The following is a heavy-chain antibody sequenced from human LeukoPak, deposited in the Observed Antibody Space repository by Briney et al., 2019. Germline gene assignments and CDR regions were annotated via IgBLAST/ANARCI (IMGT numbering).Heavy chain of an antibody. CDR2: ISSSSSYI. J-gene: IGHJ4*02. Sequence: GGSLRLSCAASGFTFSSYSMNWVRQAPGKGLEWVSSISSSSSYIYYADSVKGRFTISRDNAKNSLYLQMNSLRAEDTAVCYCARGYSSGYYYGNYWGQGTLVTVSS. CDR3: ARGYSSGYYYGNY. CDR1: GFTFSSYS. V-gene: IGHV3-21*01. D-gene: IGHD3-22*01.